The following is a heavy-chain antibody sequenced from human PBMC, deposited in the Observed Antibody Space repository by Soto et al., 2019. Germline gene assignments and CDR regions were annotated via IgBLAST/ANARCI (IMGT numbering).Heavy chain of an antibody. J-gene: IGHJ4*02. D-gene: IGHD2-15*01. CDR3: ARVEGYCSGGSCYLAY. V-gene: IGHV1-69*01. Sequence: QVQLVQSGAEVKKPGSSVKVSCKASGGTFSSYAISWVRQAPGQGLEWMGGIIPIFGTANYAQKFQGRVTITADESTSTAYMELSSLRSEVTAVYYCARVEGYCSGGSCYLAYWGQGTLVTVSS. CDR1: GGTFSSYA. CDR2: IIPIFGTA.